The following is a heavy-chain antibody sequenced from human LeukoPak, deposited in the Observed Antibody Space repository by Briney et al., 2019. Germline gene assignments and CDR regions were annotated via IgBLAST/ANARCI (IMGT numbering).Heavy chain of an antibody. CDR2: ISGSGGST. D-gene: IGHD6-19*01. V-gene: IGHV3-23*01. CDR3: AKDGYSSGWAPFDY. Sequence: GGSLRPSCAASGFTFSSYAMSWVRQAPGKGLEWVSAISGSGGSTYYADSVKGRFTISRDNSKNTLYLQMNSLRAEDTAVYYCAKDGYSSGWAPFDYWGQGTLVTVSS. J-gene: IGHJ4*02. CDR1: GFTFSSYA.